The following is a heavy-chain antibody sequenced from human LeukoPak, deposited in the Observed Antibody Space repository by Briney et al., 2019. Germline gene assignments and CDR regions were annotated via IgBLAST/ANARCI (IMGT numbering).Heavy chain of an antibody. J-gene: IGHJ6*02. Sequence: ASVKVSCKASGGTFSSYAISWVRQAPGQGLEWMGRIIPIFGIANYAQKFQGRVTITADKSTSTAYMELSSLRSEDTAVYYCARDNYSVGDVWGQGTTVTVSS. D-gene: IGHD5-24*01. V-gene: IGHV1-69*04. CDR3: ARDNYSVGDV. CDR1: GGTFSSYA. CDR2: IIPIFGIA.